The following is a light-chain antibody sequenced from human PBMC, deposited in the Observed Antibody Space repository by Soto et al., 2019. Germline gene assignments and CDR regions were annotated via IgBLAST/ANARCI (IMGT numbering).Light chain of an antibody. CDR3: QQYARSTT. Sequence: EIVLTQSPGTLSSSPGERVTLSCRASQSVGGSFLALYHQKPGQAPRLLMSGASSRASGIPNRFSGSGSGTDFTLTIRRLEPEDFGIYYCQQYARSTTFGQGTRLEIK. J-gene: IGKJ5*01. V-gene: IGKV3-20*01. CDR2: GAS. CDR1: QSVGGSF.